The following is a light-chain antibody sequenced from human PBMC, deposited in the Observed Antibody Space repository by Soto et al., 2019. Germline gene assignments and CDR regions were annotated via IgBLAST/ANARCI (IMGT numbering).Light chain of an antibody. CDR3: QQSDKWPPT. Sequence: EKVMRQSPATLAVSPGERATLSCRASQSVSSNLACYQQKAGQAPRLLMYGASTRAIGIPGRFSGSGSGTEFTLTISSLQSEDFAVYYCQQSDKWPPTFGQGAKVDIK. J-gene: IGKJ1*01. CDR1: QSVSSN. V-gene: IGKV3-15*01. CDR2: GAS.